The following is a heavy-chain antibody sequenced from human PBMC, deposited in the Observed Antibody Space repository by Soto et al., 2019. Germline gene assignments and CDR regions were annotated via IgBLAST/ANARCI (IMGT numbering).Heavy chain of an antibody. CDR2: LSYDGNTR. CDR1: GFIFNRFG. V-gene: IGHV3-30*18. CDR3: ANREMIQSYNYYAMDV. D-gene: IGHD3-16*01. J-gene: IGHJ6*02. Sequence: GGSLRLSCVASGFIFNRFGMHWVRQAPGKGLEWVAVLSYDGNTRYYADSVKGRFSISRDNSKNTLYLYMSSLRAEDTAVYYCANREMIQSYNYYAMDVWGQGTTVTVSS.